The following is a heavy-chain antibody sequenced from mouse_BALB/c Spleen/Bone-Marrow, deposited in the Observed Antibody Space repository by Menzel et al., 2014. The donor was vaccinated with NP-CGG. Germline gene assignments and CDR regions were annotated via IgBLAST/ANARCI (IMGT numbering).Heavy chain of an antibody. CDR3: ARARAYGSSFDY. V-gene: IGHV5-15*02. Sequence: DVMLVESGGGLVQPGGSRKLSCAASGFTFSDYGMAWVRQAPGKGPEWVAFISNLAYSIYYTDTVTGRFTISRENAKNTLYLEMSSLRSEDTAMYYCARARAYGSSFDYWGQGTTLTVSS. CDR1: GFTFSDYG. CDR2: ISNLAYSI. J-gene: IGHJ2*01. D-gene: IGHD1-1*01.